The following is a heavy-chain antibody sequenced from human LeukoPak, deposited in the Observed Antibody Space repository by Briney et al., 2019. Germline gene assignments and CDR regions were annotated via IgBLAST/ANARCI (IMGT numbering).Heavy chain of an antibody. CDR1: GFTFSSYA. CDR2: ISGSGGST. V-gene: IGHV3-23*01. Sequence: PGGSLRLSCAASGFTFSSYAIYWVRQAPGKGLEWVSGISGSGGSTYFADSAKGRFTISRDNSKNTVYLQMSSLRAEDTAVYYCAKTTTGYSSGRYPGWPVDYWGQGTLVTVSS. CDR3: AKTTTGYSSGRYPGWPVDY. J-gene: IGHJ4*02. D-gene: IGHD6-19*01.